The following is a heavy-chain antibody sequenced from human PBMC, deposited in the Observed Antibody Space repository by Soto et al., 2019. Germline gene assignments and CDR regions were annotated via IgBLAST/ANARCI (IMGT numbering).Heavy chain of an antibody. D-gene: IGHD2-8*01. CDR2: ISSSSSTI. CDR1: GFTFSSYS. V-gene: IGHV3-48*01. CDR3: ARELYYPFDY. J-gene: IGHJ4*02. Sequence: GGSLRLSCAASGFTFSSYSMNWVRQAPGKGLEWVSYISSSSSTIYYADSVKGRFTISRDNAKNSLYLQMNSLRAEDTAVYYCARELYYPFDYWGQGTLVTVSS.